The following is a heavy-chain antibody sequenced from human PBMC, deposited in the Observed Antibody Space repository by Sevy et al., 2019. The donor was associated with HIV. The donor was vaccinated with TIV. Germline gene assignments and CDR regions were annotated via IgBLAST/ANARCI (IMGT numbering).Heavy chain of an antibody. CDR3: ARQGGSCKSGPCYTFFDF. CDR1: GGSINRSSYY. V-gene: IGHV4-39*01. CDR2: IHSGGNA. J-gene: IGHJ4*02. Sequence: SETLSLTCTVSGGSINRSSYYWGWIRQPPGKGQEWIASIHSGGNAYYNPSLKSRVTVSVDTSKNQVSLKRTSVTAADTAVYYCARQGGSCKSGPCYTFFDFWGQGTLVTVSS. D-gene: IGHD2-8*02.